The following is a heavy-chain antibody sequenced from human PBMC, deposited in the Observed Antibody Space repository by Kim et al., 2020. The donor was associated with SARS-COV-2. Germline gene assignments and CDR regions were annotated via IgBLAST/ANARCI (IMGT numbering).Heavy chain of an antibody. Sequence: SETLSLTCTVSGGSISNTTYYWGWIRQPPGKGLEWIASMFYSGTIYFSPFFKTRVAISVDTSKNQFSLKLSSVTAADMAIYYSARHPSMVGASSSVHFDYGGGGTVDTVSS. CDR2: MFYSGTI. CDR3: ARHPSMVGASSSVHFDY. CDR1: GGSISNTTYY. V-gene: IGHV4-39*01. J-gene: IGHJ4*02. D-gene: IGHD1-26*01.